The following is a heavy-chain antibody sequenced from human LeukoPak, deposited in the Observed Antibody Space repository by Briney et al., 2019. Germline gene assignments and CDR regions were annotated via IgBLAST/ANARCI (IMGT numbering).Heavy chain of an antibody. D-gene: IGHD1-26*01. Sequence: SETLSLTCAVSGGSISSYYWSWIRQPPGKGLEWIGYIYYSGSTNNNPSLKSRVTISVDTSKNQFSLKLSSVTAADTAVYYCARDVRGVGYWYFDRGGRGTLVTVSP. CDR2: IYYSGST. CDR3: ARDVRGVGYWYFDR. J-gene: IGHJ2*01. CDR1: GGSISSYY. V-gene: IGHV4-59*01.